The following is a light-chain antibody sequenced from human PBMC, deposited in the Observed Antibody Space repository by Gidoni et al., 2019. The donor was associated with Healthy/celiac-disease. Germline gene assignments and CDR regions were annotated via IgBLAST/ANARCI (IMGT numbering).Light chain of an antibody. CDR1: SSDVGGYNY. V-gene: IGLV2-14*01. Sequence: QSALPQPASVSGSPGQSITISCTGTSSDVGGYNYVSWYQQHPGKAPKLMIHEVSNRPSGVSNRFSGSKSGNTASLTISGLQAEDEADYYCSSYTSSSTLKVFGTGTKVTVL. CDR2: EVS. CDR3: SSYTSSSTLKV. J-gene: IGLJ1*01.